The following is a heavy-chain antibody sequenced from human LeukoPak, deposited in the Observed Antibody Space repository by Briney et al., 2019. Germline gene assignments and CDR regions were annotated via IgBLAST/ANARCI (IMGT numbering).Heavy chain of an antibody. J-gene: IGHJ3*02. D-gene: IGHD3-10*01. CDR3: ARVGQIWFGEFDYAFDI. V-gene: IGHV3-48*01. CDR2: ISSSSSTI. CDR1: GFTFSSYS. Sequence: GGYLRLYCAAYGFTFSSYSMNWVRQAPGKGLEWVSYISSSSSTIYYADSVKGRFTISRDNAKNSLYLQMNSLRAEDTAVYYCARVGQIWFGEFDYAFDIWGQGTMVTVSS.